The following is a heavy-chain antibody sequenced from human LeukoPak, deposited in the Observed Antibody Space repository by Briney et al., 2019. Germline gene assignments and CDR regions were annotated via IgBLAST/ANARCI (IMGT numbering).Heavy chain of an antibody. D-gene: IGHD5-12*01. CDR3: ARGGSTWATTLDY. CDR2: IYPISGVT. CDR1: GYTFTDYY. Sequence: ASVKVSCKASGYTFTDYYIHWVRQAPGQGLEWMGWIYPISGVTNYAQEFQGRVTMTRDTSIITAYMELSSLRSDDTAVYYCARGGSTWATTLDYWGQGTLVTVSS. V-gene: IGHV1-2*02. J-gene: IGHJ4*02.